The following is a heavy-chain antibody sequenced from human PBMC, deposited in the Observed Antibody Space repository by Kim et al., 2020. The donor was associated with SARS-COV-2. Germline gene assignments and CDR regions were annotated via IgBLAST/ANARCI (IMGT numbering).Heavy chain of an antibody. Sequence: YADSVKGRFTISRDKSKNTLYLQMNSLRAEDTAVYYCATTYGSGSYYPDYWGQGTLVTVSS. CDR3: ATTYGSGSYYPDY. V-gene: IGHV3-30*02. J-gene: IGHJ4*02. D-gene: IGHD3-10*01.